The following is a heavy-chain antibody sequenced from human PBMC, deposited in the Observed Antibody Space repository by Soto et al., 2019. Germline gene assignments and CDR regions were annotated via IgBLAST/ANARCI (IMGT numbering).Heavy chain of an antibody. Sequence: PGESLKISCRGSGYRFTSYWIVWVRQMPGKGLEWTGIIYPGDSDTRYSPSFQGQVTISADKSISTAYLQWSSLKASDTAMYYCATSTSTLDYWGQGTLVTVSS. CDR1: GYRFTSYW. CDR2: IYPGDSDT. CDR3: ATSTSTLDY. J-gene: IGHJ4*02. V-gene: IGHV5-51*01. D-gene: IGHD5-12*01.